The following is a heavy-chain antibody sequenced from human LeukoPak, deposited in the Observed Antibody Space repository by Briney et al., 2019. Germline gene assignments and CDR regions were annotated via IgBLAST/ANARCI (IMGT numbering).Heavy chain of an antibody. Sequence: ASVKVSCKASGYTFTNYYMHWVRQAPGQGLEWMGIINPSGGSTTYAQKFQGRVTMTRDTSISTAYMELSRLRSDDTAVYYCARVDTIYQFDYWGQGTLVTVSS. CDR1: GYTFTNYY. CDR2: INPSGGST. D-gene: IGHD3-3*01. V-gene: IGHV1-46*01. J-gene: IGHJ4*02. CDR3: ARVDTIYQFDY.